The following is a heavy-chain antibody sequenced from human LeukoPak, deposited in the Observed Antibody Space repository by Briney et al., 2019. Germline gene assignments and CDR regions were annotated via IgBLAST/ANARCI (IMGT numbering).Heavy chain of an antibody. CDR1: GGSISSGGYY. D-gene: IGHD2-21*01. Sequence: KPSETLSLTCTVSGGSISSGGYYWSWIRRHPGKGLEWIGYIYYSGSTYYNPSLKSRVTISVDTSKNQFSLKLSSVTAADTAVYYCARGFPGARGAFDIWGQGTMVTVSS. V-gene: IGHV4-31*03. J-gene: IGHJ3*02. CDR3: ARGFPGARGAFDI. CDR2: IYYSGST.